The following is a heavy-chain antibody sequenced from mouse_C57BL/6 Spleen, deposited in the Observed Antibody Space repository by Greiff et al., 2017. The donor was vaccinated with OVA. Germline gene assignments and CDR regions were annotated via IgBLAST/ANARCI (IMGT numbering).Heavy chain of an antibody. CDR3: ARSDYYGY. V-gene: IGHV1-82*01. CDR2: IYPGDGDT. J-gene: IGHJ3*01. Sequence: VQRVESGPELVKPGASVKISCKASGYAFSSSWMNWVKQRPGKGLEWIGRIYPGDGDTNYNGKFKGKATLTADKSSSTAYMQLSSLTSEDSAVYFCARSDYYGYWGQGTLVTVSA. D-gene: IGHD1-1*01. CDR1: GYAFSSSW.